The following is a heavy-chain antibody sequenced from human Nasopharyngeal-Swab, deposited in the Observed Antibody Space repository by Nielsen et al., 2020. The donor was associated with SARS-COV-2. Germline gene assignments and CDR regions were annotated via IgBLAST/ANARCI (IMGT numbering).Heavy chain of an antibody. CDR1: GFTFSSYG. Sequence: GGSLRLSCAASGFTFSSYGMHWVRQAPGKGLEWVAVISYDGSNKYYADSVKGRFTISRDNSKNTLYLQMNSLRAEDTAVYYCAREQWLVLGQFDYWGQGTLVTVSS. CDR2: ISYDGSNK. CDR3: AREQWLVLGQFDY. J-gene: IGHJ4*02. D-gene: IGHD6-19*01. V-gene: IGHV3-30*03.